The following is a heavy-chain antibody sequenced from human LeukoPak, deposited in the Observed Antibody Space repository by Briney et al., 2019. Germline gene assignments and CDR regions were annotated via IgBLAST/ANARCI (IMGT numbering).Heavy chain of an antibody. J-gene: IGHJ4*02. V-gene: IGHV4-39*07. CDR3: AREPPRLPIAAAGI. CDR1: GGSISSSSYY. Sequence: SETLSLTCTVSGGSISSSSYYWGWIRQPPGKGLEWIGSIYYSGSTYYNPSLKSRVTISVDTSKNQFSLKLSSVTAADTAVYYCAREPPRLPIAAAGIWGQGTLVTVSS. D-gene: IGHD6-13*01. CDR2: IYYSGST.